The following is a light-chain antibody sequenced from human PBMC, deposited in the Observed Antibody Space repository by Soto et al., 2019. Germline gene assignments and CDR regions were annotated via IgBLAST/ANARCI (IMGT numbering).Light chain of an antibody. Sequence: DIQMTQSPSTLSAAVGVRVTIACRASQSISNWLAWYQQKPGKAPKLLIYQASNLETGVPSRFSGSGSGTEFTLTISNLQPDDFATYYCQQYNKTFGQGTKVEFK. J-gene: IGKJ1*01. CDR1: QSISNW. V-gene: IGKV1-5*03. CDR3: QQYNKT. CDR2: QAS.